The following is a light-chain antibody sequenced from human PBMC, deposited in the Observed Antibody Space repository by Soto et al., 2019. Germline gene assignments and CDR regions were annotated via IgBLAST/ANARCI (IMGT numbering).Light chain of an antibody. Sequence: EIVMTQSPATLSVSPGERATLSCRASQSVSVNLAWYQQKPGQAPRLLIYGASTMATGIPARFSGSGSGTDFTLTISSLQSEDFAVYFCQQYDQWPPWTFGQGTKVEIK. CDR1: QSVSVN. CDR3: QQYDQWPPWT. V-gene: IGKV3-15*01. CDR2: GAS. J-gene: IGKJ1*01.